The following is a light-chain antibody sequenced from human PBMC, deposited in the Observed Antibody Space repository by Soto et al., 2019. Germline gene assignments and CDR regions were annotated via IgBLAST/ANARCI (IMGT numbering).Light chain of an antibody. V-gene: IGLV1-40*01. CDR3: QSYDSSLSGFYV. J-gene: IGLJ1*01. CDR2: GNS. CDR1: SSNIGAGYD. Sequence: QLVLTQPPSVSGDPGQRVTISCTGSSSNIGAGYDVHWYQQLPGTAPKLLIYGNSNRPSGVPDRFSGSKSGTSASLAITGLQAEDEADYYCQSYDSSLSGFYVFGTGTKLTVL.